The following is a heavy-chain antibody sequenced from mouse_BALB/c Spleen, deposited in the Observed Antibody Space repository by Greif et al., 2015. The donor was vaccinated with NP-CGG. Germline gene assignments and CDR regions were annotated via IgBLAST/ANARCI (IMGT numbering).Heavy chain of an antibody. D-gene: IGHD1-1*01. Sequence: VQLKHSGAELVKPGASVKLSCTASGFNIKDTYMHWVKQRPEQGLEWIGRIDPANGNTKYDPKFQGKATITADTSSNTACLQLSSLTSEDTAVYYCARYYYGSSYFDYWGQGTTLTVSS. CDR2: IDPANGNT. J-gene: IGHJ2*01. CDR1: GFNIKDTY. V-gene: IGHV14-3*02. CDR3: ARYYYGSSYFDY.